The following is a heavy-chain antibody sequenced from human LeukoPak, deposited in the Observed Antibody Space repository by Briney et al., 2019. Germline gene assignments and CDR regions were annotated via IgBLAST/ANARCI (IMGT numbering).Heavy chain of an antibody. CDR3: ATVRRGYDSSGYYYYYYGMDV. CDR2: ISAYNGNT. J-gene: IGHJ6*02. D-gene: IGHD3-22*01. V-gene: IGHV1-18*01. CDR1: GYTFTSYG. Sequence: ASVKVSCKASGYTFTSYGISWVRQAPGQGLEWMGWISAYNGNTNYAQKLQGRVSMTEDTSTDTAYMELSSLRSEDTAVYYCATVRRGYDSSGYYYYYYGMDVWGQGTTVTVSS.